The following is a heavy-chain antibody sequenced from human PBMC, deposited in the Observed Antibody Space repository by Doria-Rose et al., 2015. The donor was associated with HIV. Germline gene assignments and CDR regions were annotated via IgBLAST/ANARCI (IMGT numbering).Heavy chain of an antibody. D-gene: IGHD3-3*01. Sequence: QVQLVESGPGLVKPSGTLSLTCAVSGDYISAYYWWTWVRQPPGNGLEWIGAIYHNGSTSSDPSLKSRVSMSVDKSKNQFSLKVNSVTAADTAVYYCARVFALFGVVIRPMAFDPWG. CDR1: GDYISAYYW. V-gene: IGHV4-4*02. J-gene: IGHJ5*02. CDR2: IYHNGST. CDR3: ARVFALFGVVIRPMAFDP.